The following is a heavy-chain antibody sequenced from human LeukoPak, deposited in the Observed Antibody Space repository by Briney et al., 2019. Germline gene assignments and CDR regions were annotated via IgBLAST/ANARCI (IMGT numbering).Heavy chain of an antibody. CDR3: ASSMGKLLWFGESTIEYFQH. CDR1: GGSISSGDYY. V-gene: IGHV4-30-4*01. J-gene: IGHJ1*01. D-gene: IGHD3-10*01. Sequence: SQTLSLTCTVSGGSISSGDYYWSWIRQPPGKGLEWIGYIYYSGSTYYNPSLKSRVTISVDTSKNQFSLKLSSVTAADTAVYYCASSMGKLLWFGESTIEYFQHWGQGTLVTVSS. CDR2: IYYSGST.